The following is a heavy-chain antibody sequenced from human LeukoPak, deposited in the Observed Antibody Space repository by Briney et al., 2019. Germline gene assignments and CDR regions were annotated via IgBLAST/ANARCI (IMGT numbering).Heavy chain of an antibody. CDR3: ARGAASGGYDY. Sequence: GGSLRLSCAASGVIFSDYDVHWVRQAPGKGLEFVSAITSNGGRTFYANSVKGRFTISRDNSKNALYLQMDSLRADDMAVYYCARGAASGGYDYWGQGALVTVSS. J-gene: IGHJ4*02. CDR1: GVIFSDYD. V-gene: IGHV3-64*01. CDR2: ITSNGGRT. D-gene: IGHD3-10*01.